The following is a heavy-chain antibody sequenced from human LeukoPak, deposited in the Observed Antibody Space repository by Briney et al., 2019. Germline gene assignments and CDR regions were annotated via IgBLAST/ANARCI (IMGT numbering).Heavy chain of an antibody. D-gene: IGHD6-13*01. CDR1: GFTFSNYW. CDR2: IKQEGSEK. J-gene: IGHJ1*01. Sequence: GGSLRLSCAASGFTFSNYWMTWVRQAPGKGLEWVANIKQEGSEKYYVDSVLGRFTLSRANAKNSLYLQMNSLRAEDTAVYYCARDWPTIAAAGTIPEYFQHWGQGTLVTVSS. V-gene: IGHV3-7*01. CDR3: ARDWPTIAAAGTIPEYFQH.